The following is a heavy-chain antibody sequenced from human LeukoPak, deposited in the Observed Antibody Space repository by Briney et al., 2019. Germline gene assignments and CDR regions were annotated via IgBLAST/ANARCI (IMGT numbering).Heavy chain of an antibody. J-gene: IGHJ4*02. CDR3: ARGGYRFGPNY. CDR1: GFTFGNYW. CDR2: IKEDGSEK. V-gene: IGHV3-7*03. D-gene: IGHD5-18*01. Sequence: GGSLRLSCVASGFTFGNYWMNWVRQSPGKGLEWVATIKEDGSEKYYMEAVKGRFTISRDNAKSSLYLQMNCLRVEDTAVYYCARGGYRFGPNYWGQGTLVSVSS.